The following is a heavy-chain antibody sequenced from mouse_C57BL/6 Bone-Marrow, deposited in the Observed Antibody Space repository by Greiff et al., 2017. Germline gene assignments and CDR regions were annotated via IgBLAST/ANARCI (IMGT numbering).Heavy chain of an antibody. D-gene: IGHD1-1*01. CDR2: ILTGSGST. CDR3: AHDYGSSLY. V-gene: IGHV1-9*01. J-gene: IGHJ2*01. CDR1: GYTFTGYW. Sequence: QVQLKESGAELMKPGASVKLSCKATGYTFTGYWIEWVKQRPGHGLEWIGAILTGSGSTNYHEKFKGKATFTAYTSSNTAYMQLSSLTTEDSAMYYGAHDYGSSLYWGQGTTLTVSS.